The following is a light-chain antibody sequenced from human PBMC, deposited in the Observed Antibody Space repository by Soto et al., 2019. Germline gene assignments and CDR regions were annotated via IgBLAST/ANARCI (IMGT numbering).Light chain of an antibody. Sequence: DIQMTQSPSTLSASVGDRVTITCRASQSILTWLAWYQQKPGKAPKILIYDASSLKSGVPSRFIGSGSGTEFTLTISSLQPDDFATYYCQQYNTYLYTFGQGTKLEIK. CDR2: DAS. CDR1: QSILTW. CDR3: QQYNTYLYT. J-gene: IGKJ2*01. V-gene: IGKV1-5*01.